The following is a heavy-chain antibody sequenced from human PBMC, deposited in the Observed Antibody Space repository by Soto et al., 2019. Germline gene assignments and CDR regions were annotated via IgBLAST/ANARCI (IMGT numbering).Heavy chain of an antibody. J-gene: IGHJ6*02. CDR3: ASLSLYDFWSGMDV. CDR2: IYYSGST. V-gene: IGHV4-30-4*08. D-gene: IGHD3-3*01. Sequence: SETLSLTCTVSSGSLSSSNYYWTWIRQPPGKGLEWIGYIYYSGSTYYNPSLKSRVTISVDTSKNQFSLKLSSVTAADTAVYYCASLSLYDFWSGMDVWGQGTTVTVSS. CDR1: SGSLSSSNYY.